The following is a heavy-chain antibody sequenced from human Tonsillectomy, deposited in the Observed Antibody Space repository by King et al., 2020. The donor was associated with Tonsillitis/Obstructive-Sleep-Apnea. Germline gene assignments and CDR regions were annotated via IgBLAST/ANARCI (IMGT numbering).Heavy chain of an antibody. D-gene: IGHD5-12*01. J-gene: IGHJ2*01. V-gene: IGHV5-10-1*01. Sequence: QLVQSGAEVKKPGESLRISCKGSGYSFTIYWISWVRQIPGKGLEWMGKIDPSDSYTKYSPSFQGHDTISTDKSISTAYLQWSSLKASDTAMYYCARHRGGYENWYFDLWGRGTLVTVPS. CDR3: ARHRGGYENWYFDL. CDR2: IDPSDSYT. CDR1: GYSFTIYW.